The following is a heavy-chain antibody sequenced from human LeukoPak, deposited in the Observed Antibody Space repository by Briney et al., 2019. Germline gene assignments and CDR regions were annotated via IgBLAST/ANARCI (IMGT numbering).Heavy chain of an antibody. D-gene: IGHD1-26*01. CDR3: AKDGIVGAYYYYMDV. CDR1: GFTFSRYG. CDR2: IRNDGTKK. V-gene: IGHV3-30*02. Sequence: GGSLRLSCAASGFTFSRYGMHWVRQAPGKGLEGVAFIRNDGTKKSSADSVKRRFTISRDNSKNTLYLQMKSPRIEDTAVYYCAKDGIVGAYYYYMDVWGKGTTVTVSS. J-gene: IGHJ6*03.